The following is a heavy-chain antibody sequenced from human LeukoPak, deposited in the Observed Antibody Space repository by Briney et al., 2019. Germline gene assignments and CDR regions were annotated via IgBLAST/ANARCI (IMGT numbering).Heavy chain of an antibody. CDR3: ARVPYCSSTSCYTADWYFDL. CDR2: IYHSGST. Sequence: SQTLSLTCTVSGGSISSGGYYWSWIRQPPGKGLEWIGYIYHSGSTYYNPSLKSRVTISVDRSKNQFSLKLSSVTAADTAVYYCARVPYCSSTSCYTADWYFDLWGRGTLVTVSS. J-gene: IGHJ2*01. D-gene: IGHD2-2*02. CDR1: GGSISSGGYY. V-gene: IGHV4-30-2*01.